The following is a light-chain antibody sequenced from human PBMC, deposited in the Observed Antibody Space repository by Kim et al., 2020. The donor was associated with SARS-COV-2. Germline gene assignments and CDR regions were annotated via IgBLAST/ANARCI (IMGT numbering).Light chain of an antibody. CDR1: RSIRSD. CDR3: QQYNNWPLT. V-gene: IGKV3-15*01. J-gene: IGKJ4*01. CDR2: GTS. Sequence: VSPGERATLSCRASRSIRSDLAWYQQRPGQTPRLLIYGTSTRATDIPARFSSSGSGTEFTLTISSLQSEDSAIYYCQQYNNWPLTFGGGTKVDIK.